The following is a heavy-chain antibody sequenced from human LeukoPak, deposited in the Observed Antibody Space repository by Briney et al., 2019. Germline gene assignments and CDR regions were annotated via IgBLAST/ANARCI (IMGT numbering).Heavy chain of an antibody. V-gene: IGHV3-30*18. J-gene: IGHJ4*02. Sequence: GRSLRLSCAASGFTFSSYGMHWVRQAPGKGLEWVAVISYDGSNKYYADSVKGRFTISRDNFKNTLYLQMNSLRAEDTAVYYCAKDLTYSSGGGSDDYWGQGTLVTVSS. CDR1: GFTFSSYG. CDR2: ISYDGSNK. CDR3: AKDLTYSSGGGSDDY. D-gene: IGHD6-19*01.